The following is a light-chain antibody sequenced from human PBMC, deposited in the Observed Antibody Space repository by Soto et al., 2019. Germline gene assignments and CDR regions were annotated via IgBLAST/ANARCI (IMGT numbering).Light chain of an antibody. J-gene: IGKJ4*01. CDR2: DAS. Sequence: EILLTQSPATLSLSPGERATLSCRASQSVSSYLAWYQQKPGQAPRILIYDASNRDTGIPARFSGSGSGTDFTLPISSLEPEDFEVYYCQQYGSSPLTFGGGTKVDIK. V-gene: IGKV3-11*01. CDR1: QSVSSY. CDR3: QQYGSSPLT.